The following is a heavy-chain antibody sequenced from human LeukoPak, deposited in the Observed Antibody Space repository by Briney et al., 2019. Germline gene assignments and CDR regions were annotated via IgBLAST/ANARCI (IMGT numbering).Heavy chain of an antibody. Sequence: GGSLRLSCAASGFTFSSYAMSWVRQAPGKGLEWVSAISGSGGSTYYADSGKGRFTISRDNSKNTLYLQMNSLRAEDTAVYYCAKCFPYYYDSSGPFDYWGQGTLVTVSS. CDR3: AKCFPYYYDSSGPFDY. J-gene: IGHJ4*02. V-gene: IGHV3-23*01. CDR1: GFTFSSYA. D-gene: IGHD3-22*01. CDR2: ISGSGGST.